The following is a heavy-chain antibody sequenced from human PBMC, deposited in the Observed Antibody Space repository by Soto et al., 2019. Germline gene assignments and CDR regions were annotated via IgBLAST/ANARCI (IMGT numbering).Heavy chain of an antibody. D-gene: IGHD3-9*01. CDR3: AKPPLSGYYNFDY. V-gene: IGHV3-23*01. CDR1: GFTFSSYA. CDR2: ISGGGTST. Sequence: PGGSLRLSCAASGFTFSSYARNWVRQAPGKRLEWVSAISGGGTSTYYADSVKGRFTISRDNSKNTLFLQMNSLSAEDTAVYYCAKPPLSGYYNFDYWGQGTLVTVSS. J-gene: IGHJ4*02.